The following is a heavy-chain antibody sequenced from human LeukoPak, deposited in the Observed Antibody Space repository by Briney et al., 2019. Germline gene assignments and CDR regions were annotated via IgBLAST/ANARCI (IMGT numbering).Heavy chain of an antibody. CDR1: GGSISSSSYY. CDR3: ARGETGTTEDI. V-gene: IGHV4-39*07. Sequence: SETLSLTCTVSGGSISSSSYYWGWIRQPPGKGLEWIGSIYYSGSTYYNPSLKSRVTISVDTSKNQFSLKLSSVTAADTAVYYCARGETGTTEDIWGQGTMVTVSS. CDR2: IYYSGST. D-gene: IGHD1-7*01. J-gene: IGHJ3*02.